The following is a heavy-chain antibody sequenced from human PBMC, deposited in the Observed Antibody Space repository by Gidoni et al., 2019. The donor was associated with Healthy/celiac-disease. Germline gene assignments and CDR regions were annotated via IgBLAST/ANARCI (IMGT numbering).Heavy chain of an antibody. Sequence: QVQLQASCPGLVQPSVTLSRPCAVSGDSSSSSNWWSWVRQPPGKGLEWIGEISHSGSTNYNPSLKSRVTISVDKSKNQFSLKLSSVTAADTAVYYCARDGSSTREGYGMDVWGQGTTVTVSS. J-gene: IGHJ6*02. V-gene: IGHV4-4*02. CDR2: ISHSGST. CDR1: GDSSSSSNW. CDR3: ARDGSSTREGYGMDV. D-gene: IGHD2-2*01.